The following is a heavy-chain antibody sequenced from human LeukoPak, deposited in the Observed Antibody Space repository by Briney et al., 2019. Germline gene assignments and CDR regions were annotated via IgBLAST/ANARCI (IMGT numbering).Heavy chain of an antibody. CDR1: GGSIGSHY. V-gene: IGHV4-59*11. D-gene: IGHD2-15*01. J-gene: IGHJ6*03. CDR2: ISNSGST. CDR3: GRDALVGYFSYYYMDV. Sequence: SETLSLTCTVSGGSIGSHYWTWIRQSPVKGLEWIGDISNSGSTSYNPSLKSRVTISIDTSKNQFSLKLSSVTAADTAVYYCGRDALVGYFSYYYMDVWGKGTTVTVSS.